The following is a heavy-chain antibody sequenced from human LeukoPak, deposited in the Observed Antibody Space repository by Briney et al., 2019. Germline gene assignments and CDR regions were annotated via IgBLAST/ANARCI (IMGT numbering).Heavy chain of an antibody. D-gene: IGHD7-27*01. J-gene: IGHJ5*02. Sequence: GGSLRLSCAASGFTFSSYSMNWVRQAPGKGLEWVSSISSSSSYIYYADSVKGRFTISRDNAKNSLYLQTNSLRAEDTAVYYCARGGSNWGSPWGQGTLVTVSS. V-gene: IGHV3-21*01. CDR1: GFTFSSYS. CDR2: ISSSSSYI. CDR3: ARGGSNWGSP.